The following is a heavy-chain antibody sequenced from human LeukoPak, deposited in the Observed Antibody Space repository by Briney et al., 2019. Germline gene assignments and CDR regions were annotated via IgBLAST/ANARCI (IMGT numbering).Heavy chain of an antibody. Sequence: GGSLRPSCAPSGFILSNYGIHWVRQAPGKGLEWVAVIWYDGSQKYYADSVKGRFTISRDNSKNTVFLQMNSLRAEDTAVYYCARYGSGKNFDYWGQGTPVTVSS. CDR2: IWYDGSQK. J-gene: IGHJ4*02. V-gene: IGHV3-33*01. CDR3: ARYGSGKNFDY. CDR1: GFILSNYG. D-gene: IGHD3-10*01.